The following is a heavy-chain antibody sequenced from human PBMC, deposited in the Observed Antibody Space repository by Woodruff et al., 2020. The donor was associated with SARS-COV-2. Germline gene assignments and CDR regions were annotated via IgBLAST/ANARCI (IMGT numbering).Heavy chain of an antibody. Sequence: AVSVKGRITINPDTSKNQFSLQLNSVTPEDTAVYYCSRARDGYVDFWGQGTLVTVSS. J-gene: IGHJ4*02. V-gene: IGHV6-1*01. CDR3: SRARDGYVDF.